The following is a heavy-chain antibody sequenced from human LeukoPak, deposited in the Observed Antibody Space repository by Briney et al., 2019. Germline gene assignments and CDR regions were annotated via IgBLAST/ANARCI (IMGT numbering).Heavy chain of an antibody. V-gene: IGHV5-51*01. J-gene: IGHJ6*02. D-gene: IGHD3-22*01. Sequence: GEPLKISCKGSGYSFTSYWIGWVRQMPGKGLEWMGIIYPGDSDARYSPSFQGQVTISADKSISTAYLQWSSLKASDTAMYYCARRHYYDSSGFPYGMDVWGQGTTVTVSS. CDR1: GYSFTSYW. CDR2: IYPGDSDA. CDR3: ARRHYYDSSGFPYGMDV.